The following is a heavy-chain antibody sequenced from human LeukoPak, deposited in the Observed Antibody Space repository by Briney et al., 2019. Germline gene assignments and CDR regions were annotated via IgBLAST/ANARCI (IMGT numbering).Heavy chain of an antibody. CDR3: ASGSNYYDGSGYFDY. Sequence: ASVKVSCKASGYTFTGYYMHWVRQAPGQGLEWMGWINPNSGGTNYAQKFQGRVTMTRDTSISTAYMELSRLRSDDTAVYYCASGSNYYDGSGYFDYWGQGTLVTVSS. CDR2: INPNSGGT. V-gene: IGHV1-2*02. CDR1: GYTFTGYY. D-gene: IGHD3-22*01. J-gene: IGHJ4*02.